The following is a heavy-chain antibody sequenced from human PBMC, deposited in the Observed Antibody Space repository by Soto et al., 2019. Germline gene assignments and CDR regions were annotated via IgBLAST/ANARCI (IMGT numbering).Heavy chain of an antibody. J-gene: IGHJ4*02. CDR2: ITPIFGTA. CDR1: GGTFSSYA. CDR3: ARDVIAAAGTAG. V-gene: IGHV1-69*13. Sequence: SVKVSCKASGGTFSSYAISWVRQAPGQGLEWMGGITPIFGTANYAQKFQGRVTITADESTSTAYMELSSLRSEDTAVYYCARDVIAAAGTAGWGQGTLVTVSS. D-gene: IGHD6-13*01.